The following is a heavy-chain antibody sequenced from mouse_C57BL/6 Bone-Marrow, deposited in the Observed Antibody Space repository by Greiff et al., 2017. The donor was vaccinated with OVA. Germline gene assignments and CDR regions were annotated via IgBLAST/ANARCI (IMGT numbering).Heavy chain of an antibody. D-gene: IGHD3-2*02. J-gene: IGHJ4*01. V-gene: IGHV2-2*01. CDR1: GFSLTSYG. CDR2: IWSGGST. CDR3: ARNLDSSGYGYYYAMDY. Sequence: QVHVKQSGPGLVQPSQSLSITCTVSGFSLTSYGVHWVRQSPGKGLEWLGVIWSGGSTDYNAAFISRLSISKDNSKSQVFFKMNSLQADDTAIYYCARNLDSSGYGYYYAMDYWGQGTSVTVSS.